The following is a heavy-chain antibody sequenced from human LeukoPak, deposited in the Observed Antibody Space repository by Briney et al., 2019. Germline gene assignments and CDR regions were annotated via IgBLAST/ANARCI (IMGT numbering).Heavy chain of an antibody. CDR3: ARGLGPVEYNWFDP. Sequence: GGSLRLSCAASGFTFSSYAMHWVRQAPGKGLEWVAVISYDGSNKYYADSVKGRFTISRDNSKNTLYLQMNSLRAEDTAVYYCARGLGPVEYNWFDPWGQGTLVTVSS. D-gene: IGHD3-3*01. V-gene: IGHV3-30-3*01. J-gene: IGHJ5*02. CDR1: GFTFSSYA. CDR2: ISYDGSNK.